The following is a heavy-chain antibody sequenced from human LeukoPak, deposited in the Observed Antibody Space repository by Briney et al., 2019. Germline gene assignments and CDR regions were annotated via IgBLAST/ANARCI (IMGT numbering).Heavy chain of an antibody. V-gene: IGHV1-18*01. Sequence: ASVKVSCKASGYTFTSYGISWVRQAPGQGLEWVGWISAYNGNTNYAQKLQGRVTMTTDTSTSTAYMELRSLRSDDTAVYYCARDENAAAGVPNRDYWGQGTLVTVSS. CDR3: ARDENAAAGVPNRDY. CDR2: ISAYNGNT. CDR1: GYTFTSYG. J-gene: IGHJ4*02. D-gene: IGHD6-13*01.